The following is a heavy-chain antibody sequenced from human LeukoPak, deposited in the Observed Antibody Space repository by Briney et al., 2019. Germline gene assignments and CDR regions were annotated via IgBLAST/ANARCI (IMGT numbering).Heavy chain of an antibody. CDR3: ARDSDSGYGPFAS. Sequence: PWGSLRLSCAVSGFPVSNNYLTRVRQAPGKGLGWGSFIPSGGTTKYADTLQGRFTISRDNSKTTVYLHMKSLRAEDTAVYYCARDSDSGYGPFASWGQGTLVTVSS. CDR2: IPSGGTT. D-gene: IGHD5-12*01. J-gene: IGHJ4*02. V-gene: IGHV3-53*01. CDR1: GFPVSNNY.